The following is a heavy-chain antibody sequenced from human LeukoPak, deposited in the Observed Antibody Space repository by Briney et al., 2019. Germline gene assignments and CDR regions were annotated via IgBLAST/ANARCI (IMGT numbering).Heavy chain of an antibody. V-gene: IGHV4-59*01. Sequence: SETLSLTCTVSGVSISSYYWSWIRQPPGKGLEWVGYIYYSGSTNYNPSLKSRVTISVDTSKSQFSLKLSSVTAADTAVYYCARGRDGSGSRFDYWGQGTLVTVSS. CDR3: ARGRDGSGSRFDY. D-gene: IGHD3-10*01. CDR2: IYYSGST. CDR1: GVSISSYY. J-gene: IGHJ4*02.